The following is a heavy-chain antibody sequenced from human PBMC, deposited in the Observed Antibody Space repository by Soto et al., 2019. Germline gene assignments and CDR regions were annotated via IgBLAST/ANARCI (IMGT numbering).Heavy chain of an antibody. D-gene: IGHD3-16*02. CDR2: ISAYNGNT. J-gene: IGHJ3*02. V-gene: IGHV1-18*01. Sequence: QVQLVQSGAEVKKPGASVKVSCKASGYTFISFGMSWVRQAPGQGLEWMGWISAYNGNTKYAQKLLGRVTMTTDTSTSTAYMELRSLRSDDTAVYYCARDLDDYVWGSYPSPDAFDIWGQGTMVTVYS. CDR1: GYTFISFG. CDR3: ARDLDDYVWGSYPSPDAFDI.